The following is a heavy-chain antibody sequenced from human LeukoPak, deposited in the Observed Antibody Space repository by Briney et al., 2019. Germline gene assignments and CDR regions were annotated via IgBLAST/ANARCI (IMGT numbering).Heavy chain of an antibody. D-gene: IGHD6-19*01. CDR1: GYTFTGYY. V-gene: IGHV1-2*02. Sequence: ASVKVSCKASGYTFTGYYMHWVRQAPGQGLEWMGWINPNSGGTNYAQKLQGRVTMTTDTSTSTAYMELRSLRSDDTAVYYCARDRGAGYSSGRDAFDIRGQGTMVTVSS. CDR2: INPNSGGT. J-gene: IGHJ3*02. CDR3: ARDRGAGYSSGRDAFDI.